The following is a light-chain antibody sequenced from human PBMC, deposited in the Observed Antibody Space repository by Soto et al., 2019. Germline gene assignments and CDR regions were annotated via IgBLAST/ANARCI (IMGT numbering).Light chain of an antibody. CDR3: QQYGGSRWT. J-gene: IGKJ1*01. CDR2: GAS. Sequence: EIVLTQSPGTLSLSPGERATLSCRASQSVSSTYLAWYQQKPGQAPRLLIYGASNRATGIPDRFSGSGSGTDVTLTISRLEPEGFAVYYCQQYGGSRWTLGHRTRV. CDR1: QSVSSTY. V-gene: IGKV3-20*01.